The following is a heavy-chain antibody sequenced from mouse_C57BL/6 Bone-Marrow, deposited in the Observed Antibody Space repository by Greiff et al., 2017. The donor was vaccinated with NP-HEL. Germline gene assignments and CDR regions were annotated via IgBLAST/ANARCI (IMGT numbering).Heavy chain of an antibody. J-gene: IGHJ1*03. CDR1: GFSLTSYG. CDR2: IWRGGST. V-gene: IGHV2-5*01. D-gene: IGHD2-3*01. Sequence: VKLMESGPGLVQPSQSLSITCTVSGFSLTSYGVHWVRQSPGKGLEWLGVIWRGGSTDYNAAFMSRLSITKDNSKSQVFFKMNRLQADDAAIYYCAKWGWLPHFDVWGTGTTVTVSS. CDR3: AKWGWLPHFDV.